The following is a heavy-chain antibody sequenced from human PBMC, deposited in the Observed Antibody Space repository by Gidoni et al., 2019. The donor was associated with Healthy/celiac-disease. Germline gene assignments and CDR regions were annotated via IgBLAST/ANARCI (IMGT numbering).Heavy chain of an antibody. CDR3: ARDSSSLAFDI. Sequence: EVQLVESGGGLVQPGGSLSLSCAASGFTFSSYSMNWVRQAPGKGLEWVSSISSSSSYIYYADSVKGRFTISRDNAKNSLYLQMNSLRAEDTAVYYCARDSSSLAFDIWGQGTMVTVSS. D-gene: IGHD6-6*01. J-gene: IGHJ3*02. V-gene: IGHV3-21*01. CDR1: GFTFSSYS. CDR2: ISSSSSYI.